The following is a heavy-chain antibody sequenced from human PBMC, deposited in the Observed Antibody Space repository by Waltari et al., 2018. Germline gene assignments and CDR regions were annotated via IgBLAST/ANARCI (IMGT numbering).Heavy chain of an antibody. V-gene: IGHV4-39*01. D-gene: IGHD1-26*01. CDR1: GGSISSSSYY. J-gene: IGHJ4*02. CDR2: IYYSGST. Sequence: QLQLQESGPGLVKPSETLSLTCTVSGGSISSSSYYWGWIRQPPGKGLEWIGSIYYSGSTYYNPSLKSRVTISVDTSENQFSLKLSSVTAADTAVYYCASFRIVGASFLPDYWGQGTLVTVSS. CDR3: ASFRIVGASFLPDY.